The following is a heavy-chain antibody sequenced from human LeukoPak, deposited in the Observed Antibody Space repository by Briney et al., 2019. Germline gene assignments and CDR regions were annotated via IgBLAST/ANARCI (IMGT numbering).Heavy chain of an antibody. Sequence: ASVKVSCKASGYTFTSYGISWVRQAPGQGLEWMGWISAYNGNTNYAQKLQGRVTMTTDTSTSTAYMELRSLRSDDTAAYYCAREIILTGYGEGHFDYWGQGTLVTVSS. CDR1: GYTFTSYG. J-gene: IGHJ4*02. CDR2: ISAYNGNT. V-gene: IGHV1-18*01. CDR3: AREIILTGYGEGHFDY. D-gene: IGHD3-9*01.